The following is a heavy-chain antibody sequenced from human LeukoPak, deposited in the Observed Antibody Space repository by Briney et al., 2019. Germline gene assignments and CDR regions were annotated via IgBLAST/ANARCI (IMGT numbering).Heavy chain of an antibody. CDR1: GFTFSSYA. CDR3: ARDTPYCSSTSCLPHDAFDI. D-gene: IGHD2-2*01. V-gene: IGHV3-30-3*01. J-gene: IGHJ3*02. CDR2: ISYDGSNK. Sequence: TGGSLRLSCAASGFTFSSYAMHWVRQAPGKGLEWVAVISYDGSNKYYADSVKGRFTISRDNSKNTLYLQMNSLRAEDTAVYYCARDTPYCSSTSCLPHDAFDIWGQGTMVTVSS.